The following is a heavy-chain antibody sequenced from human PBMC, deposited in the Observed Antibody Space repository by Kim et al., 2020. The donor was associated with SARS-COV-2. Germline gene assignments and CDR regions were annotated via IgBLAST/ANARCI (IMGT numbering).Heavy chain of an antibody. CDR3: ARGPIYSGYYFDY. D-gene: IGHD5-12*01. J-gene: IGHJ4*02. V-gene: IGHV4-59*09. Sequence: NPTLQSQGTRSVDTSKTQFSLKLSSVTAADTAVYYCARGPIYSGYYFDYWGQGTLVTVSS.